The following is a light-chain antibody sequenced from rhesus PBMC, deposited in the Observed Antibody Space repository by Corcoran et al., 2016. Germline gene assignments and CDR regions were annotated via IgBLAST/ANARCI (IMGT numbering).Light chain of an antibody. CDR2: DVS. J-gene: IGLJ1*01. Sequence: QSAPVSKSLGQSVTISCSGGSSDIGAYNGVSWYRQRSGTAPKLLIFDVSQRTSGVSDRFSGSKSGNLASLTISGLQSEDEGDYYCCSFRRGNSFIFGTGTRLTVL. CDR1: SSDIGAYNG. V-gene: IGLV2S9*01. CDR3: CSFRRGNSFI.